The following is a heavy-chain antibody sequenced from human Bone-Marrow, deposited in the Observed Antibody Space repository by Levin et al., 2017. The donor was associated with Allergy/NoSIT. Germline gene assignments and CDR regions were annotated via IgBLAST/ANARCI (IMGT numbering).Heavy chain of an antibody. CDR2: VSYDGNII. V-gene: IGHV3-30-3*01. J-gene: IGHJ4*02. D-gene: IGHD3-10*01. CDR3: ARDLESMIRGVTSYYFDY. CDR1: GFPFSGYA. Sequence: GESLKISCVSSGFPFSGYAMHWVRQAPGKGLVWVAHVSYDGNIIYYADSVKGRFTISRDNSKNTLYLQMNNLRAEDTAVYYCARDLESMIRGVTSYYFDYWGQGTRVTVSS.